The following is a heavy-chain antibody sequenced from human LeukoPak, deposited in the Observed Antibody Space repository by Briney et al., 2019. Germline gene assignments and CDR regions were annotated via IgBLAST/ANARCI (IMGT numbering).Heavy chain of an antibody. CDR2: ISWNSGCI. Sequence: GGSLRLSCAASGFTFDDYAMHWVRQAPGKGLEWVSGISWNSGCIGYADSVKGRFTISRDNAKNSLYLQMNSLRAEDTALYYCAKDRRAPPLRGALWFGEGRGQGTLVTVSS. J-gene: IGHJ4*02. CDR1: GFTFDDYA. V-gene: IGHV3-9*01. D-gene: IGHD3-10*01. CDR3: AKDRRAPPLRGALWFGEG.